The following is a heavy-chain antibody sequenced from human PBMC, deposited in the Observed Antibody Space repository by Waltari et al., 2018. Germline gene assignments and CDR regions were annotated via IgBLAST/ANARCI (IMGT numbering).Heavy chain of an antibody. CDR1: GFTFSSYW. CDR3: ARDLSIAARNLDY. D-gene: IGHD6-6*01. J-gene: IGHJ4*02. CDR2: KKQDGSEK. Sequence: EVQLVESGGGLVQPGGSLRLSCAASGFTFSSYWMSWVRQAPGKGLEWVAKKKQDGSEKYYGDSVKGRINSPRDNAKNSLYLEMNSLRAEDTAVYYCARDLSIAARNLDYWGQGTLVIVSS. V-gene: IGHV3-7*01.